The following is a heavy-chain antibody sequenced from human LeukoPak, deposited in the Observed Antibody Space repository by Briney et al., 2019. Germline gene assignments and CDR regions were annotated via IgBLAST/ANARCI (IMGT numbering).Heavy chain of an antibody. J-gene: IGHJ4*02. CDR3: ARDIESVRSSPGYYFDY. D-gene: IGHD6-6*01. V-gene: IGHV3-30-3*01. Sequence: GSLRLSCVVSGFTFSSYAMHWVRQAPGKGLEWVAVMSYDGNNKYYADSVKGRFTISRDNSKNTLYLQMNSLRAEDSAVYYCARDIESVRSSPGYYFDYWGQGTLVTVS. CDR1: GFTFSSYA. CDR2: MSYDGNNK.